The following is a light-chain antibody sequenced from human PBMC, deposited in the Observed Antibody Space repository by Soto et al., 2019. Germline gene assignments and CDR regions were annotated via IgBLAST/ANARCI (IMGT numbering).Light chain of an antibody. CDR2: EVS. Sequence: QSALTQPPSASGSPGQSVTISCTRTSNDIGNYNYVSWYQQHPGKAPKFIIYEVSKRPSGVPDRFSGSKSGDTASLTVSGLQPEDEADYYCSSYAGSNKLVFGGGTQLTVL. J-gene: IGLJ3*02. V-gene: IGLV2-8*01. CDR3: SSYAGSNKLV. CDR1: SNDIGNYNY.